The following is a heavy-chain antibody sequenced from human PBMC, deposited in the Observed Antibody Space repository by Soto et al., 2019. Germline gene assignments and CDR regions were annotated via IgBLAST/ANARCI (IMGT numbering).Heavy chain of an antibody. J-gene: IGHJ6*02. CDR3: ARDTYYLGSGSYYYYYYVMDV. CDR1: GYTFTCYY. D-gene: IGHD3-10*01. V-gene: IGHV1-2*04. CDR2: INPNSGGT. Sequence: GASAKASCTASGYTFTCYYMHWVRQAPGQGLEWMGWINPNSGGTNYAQKFQGWVTMTRDTSISTAYMELSRLRSDDTAVYYCARDTYYLGSGSYYYYYYVMDVWGQVTTVTFSS.